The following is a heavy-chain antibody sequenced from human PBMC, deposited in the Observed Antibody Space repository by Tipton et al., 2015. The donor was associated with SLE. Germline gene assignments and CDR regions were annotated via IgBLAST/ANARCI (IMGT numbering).Heavy chain of an antibody. V-gene: IGHV3-74*01. CDR2: INNDGSGT. D-gene: IGHD1-1*01. CDR3: ARESDWKVGPRDA. J-gene: IGHJ5*02. CDR1: GFTFSSYW. Sequence: SLRLSCAASGFTFSSYWMHWVRQAPGKGLVWVSRINNDGSGTNYADSVKGRFTISRDNAKNTVYLEVHSLRVEDTALYYCARESDWKVGPRDAWGQPTLVTVSS.